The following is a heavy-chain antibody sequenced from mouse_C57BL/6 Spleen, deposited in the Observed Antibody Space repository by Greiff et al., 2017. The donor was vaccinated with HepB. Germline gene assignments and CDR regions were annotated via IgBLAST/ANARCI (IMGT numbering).Heavy chain of an antibody. CDR1: GYTFTGYW. J-gene: IGHJ4*01. CDR2: ILPGSGNT. CDR3: ERGGSSMDY. D-gene: IGHD3-1*01. Sequence: QVQLQQSGAELMKPGASVKLSCKATGYTFTGYWIEWVKQRPGHGLEWIGEILPGSGNTNYNEKFKGKATFTADTSSNTAYMQLSSLTTEDSAVYYCERGGSSMDYWGQGTSVTVSS. V-gene: IGHV1-9*01.